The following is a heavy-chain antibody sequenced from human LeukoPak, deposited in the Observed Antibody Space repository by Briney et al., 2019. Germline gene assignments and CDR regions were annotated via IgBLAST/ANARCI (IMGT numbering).Heavy chain of an antibody. CDR3: ARDYYDFWSGYPTGWFDP. J-gene: IGHJ5*02. Sequence: SVKVSCKASGGTFSSYAISWVRQAPGQGLEWMGGIIPIFGTANYAQKFQGRVTITADESTSTAYMELSSLRSEDTAVYYCARDYYDFWSGYPTGWFDPWGQGTLVTVSS. D-gene: IGHD3-3*01. CDR1: GGTFSSYA. V-gene: IGHV1-69*13. CDR2: IIPIFGTA.